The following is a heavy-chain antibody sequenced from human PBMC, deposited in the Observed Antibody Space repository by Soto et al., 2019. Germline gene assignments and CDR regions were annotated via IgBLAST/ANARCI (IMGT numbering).Heavy chain of an antibody. CDR3: AKDDSGYADFDN. CDR2: ISRNGGGT. J-gene: IGHJ4*02. V-gene: IGHV3-23*01. Sequence: GGALRISCAASRFTFSSYWMHCVRHAPGKGLEWVSGISRNGGGTYYADSVKGRFTISGDNSKNTLYLQMSSLRAEDTAVYYCAKDDSGYADFDNWGQGTLVNVSS. CDR1: RFTFSSYW. D-gene: IGHD5-12*01.